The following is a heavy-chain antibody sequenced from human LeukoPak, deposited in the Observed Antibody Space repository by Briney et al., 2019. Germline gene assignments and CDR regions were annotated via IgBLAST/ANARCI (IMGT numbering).Heavy chain of an antibody. CDR1: GFTFTNAW. Sequence: GGSLRLPCAASGFTFTNAWMSWVRQAPGKGLEWVGRIKSKTDGGTTDYAAPVKGRFSISRDDSRNTLFLQMNSLKTEDTAVYYCSTSSFDYWGQGTLVTVSS. CDR2: IKSKTDGGTT. J-gene: IGHJ4*02. CDR3: STSSFDY. V-gene: IGHV3-15*01.